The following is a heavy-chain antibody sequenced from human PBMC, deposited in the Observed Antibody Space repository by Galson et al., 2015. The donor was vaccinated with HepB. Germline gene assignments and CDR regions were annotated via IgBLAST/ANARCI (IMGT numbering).Heavy chain of an antibody. CDR1: GFTFSSYG. J-gene: IGHJ6*02. CDR3: AKERGMTVRGVISYYYYGMDV. CDR2: ISYDGSNK. D-gene: IGHD3-10*01. V-gene: IGHV3-30*18. Sequence: SLRLSCAASGFTFSSYGMHWVRQAPGKGLEWVAVISYDGSNKYYADSVKGRFTISRDNSKNTLYLQMNSLRAEDTAVYYCAKERGMTVRGVISYYYYGMDVWGQGTTVTVSS.